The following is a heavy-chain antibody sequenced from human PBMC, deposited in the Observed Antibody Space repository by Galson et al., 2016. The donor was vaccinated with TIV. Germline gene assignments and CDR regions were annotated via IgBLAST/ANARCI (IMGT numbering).Heavy chain of an antibody. D-gene: IGHD6-19*01. CDR2: ITPDGGEK. CDR1: GFTFSSYF. Sequence: SLRLSCAASGFTFSSYFMNWVRQAPGKGLEWVANITPDGGEKHYVDSVKGRFTISRDNAKNSLYLQMSSLRAEDTAVYYCARGTTLTEVADIFEYWGQGALVTVSS. J-gene: IGHJ4*02. CDR3: ARGTTLTEVADIFEY. V-gene: IGHV3-7*01.